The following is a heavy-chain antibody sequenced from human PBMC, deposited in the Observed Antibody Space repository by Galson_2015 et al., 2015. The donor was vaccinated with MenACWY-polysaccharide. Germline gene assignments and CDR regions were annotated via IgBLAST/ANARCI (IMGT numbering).Heavy chain of an antibody. V-gene: IGHV1-2*02. CDR1: GYTFIGYY. Sequence: SVKVSCKASGYTFIGYYMHWVRQAPGQGLEWMGWINPNNGGTDFARKFRGRITMTRDTSISTAYMELNRLTSDDTAVYYCAREQDSRSLDYWVQGTLVTVSS. CDR2: INPNNGGT. J-gene: IGHJ4*02. CDR3: AREQDSRSLDY. D-gene: IGHD4-11*01.